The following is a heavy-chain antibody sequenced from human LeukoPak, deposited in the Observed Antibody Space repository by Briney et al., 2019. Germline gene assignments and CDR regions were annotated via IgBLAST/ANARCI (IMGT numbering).Heavy chain of an antibody. CDR1: GFTFSSYS. J-gene: IGHJ4*02. D-gene: IGHD3-10*01. Sequence: PGGSLRLSCAASGFTFSSYSMNWIRQAPGNGLEWVSSISSSSSYIYYADSVKGRFTISRDNAKNSLYLQMNSLRAEDTAVYYCARGRGSFNYWGQGTLVTVSS. V-gene: IGHV3-21*01. CDR3: ARGRGSFNY. CDR2: ISSSSSYI.